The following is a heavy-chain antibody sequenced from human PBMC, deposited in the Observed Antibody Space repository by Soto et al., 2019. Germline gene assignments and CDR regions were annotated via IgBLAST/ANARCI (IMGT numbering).Heavy chain of an antibody. CDR2: ISYHGSNK. CDR3: ARDRSEFGWLLNS. CDR1: GFTFSSYA. D-gene: IGHD3-22*01. J-gene: IGHJ4*02. Sequence: PGGSLRLSCAASGFTFSSYAMHWVRRAPGKGLEWVAVISYHGSNKFYVDSVKGRFTISRDNSKNTLYLEMNSLRPEDTAVYYCARDRSEFGWLLNSWGPGTLVTVSS. V-gene: IGHV3-30-3*01.